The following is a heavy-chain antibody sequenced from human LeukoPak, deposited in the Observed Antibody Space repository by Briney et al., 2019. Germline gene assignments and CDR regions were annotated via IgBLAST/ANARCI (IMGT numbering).Heavy chain of an antibody. CDR1: GFTVSSYG. CDR3: AKDVELLWFGEFLY. D-gene: IGHD3-10*01. Sequence: PGGCLRLSCAASGFTVSSYGMHWVRQAPGKGLEWVAVIWYDGSNKYYADSVKGRFTISRDNSKNTLYLQMNSLRAEDTAVYYCAKDVELLWFGEFLYWGQGTLVTVSS. CDR2: IWYDGSNK. V-gene: IGHV3-33*06. J-gene: IGHJ4*02.